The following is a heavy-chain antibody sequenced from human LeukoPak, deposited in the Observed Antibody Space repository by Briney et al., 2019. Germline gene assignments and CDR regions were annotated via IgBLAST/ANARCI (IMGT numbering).Heavy chain of an antibody. CDR2: IWNDGSYK. Sequence: GGSLRLSCAASGFTFSSYHMHWLRQAPGKGLEWVAVIWNDGSYKYYVDSVTGRFAISRDNARNTLYLELNSLRAEDTAIYYCARPLGVTYAFNVWGQGTMVTVSS. D-gene: IGHD3-16*01. V-gene: IGHV3-33*01. J-gene: IGHJ3*01. CDR1: GFTFSSYH. CDR3: ARPLGVTYAFNV.